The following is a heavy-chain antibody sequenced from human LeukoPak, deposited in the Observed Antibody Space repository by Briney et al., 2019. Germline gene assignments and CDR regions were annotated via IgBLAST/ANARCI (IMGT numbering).Heavy chain of an antibody. CDR2: INTNTGNP. J-gene: IGHJ4*02. CDR3: ARGKMSQLQFGELFSFDY. D-gene: IGHD3-10*01. V-gene: IGHV7-4-1*02. CDR1: GYTFTSYA. Sequence: GASVKVSCKASGYTFTSYAMNWVRQAPGQGLEWMGWINTNTGNPTYAQGFTGRFVFSLDTSVSTAYLQISSLKAEDTAVYYCARGKMSQLQFGELFSFDYWGQGTLVTASS.